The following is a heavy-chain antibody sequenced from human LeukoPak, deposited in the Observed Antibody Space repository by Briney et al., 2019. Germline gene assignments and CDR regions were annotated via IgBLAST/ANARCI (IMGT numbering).Heavy chain of an antibody. J-gene: IGHJ4*02. CDR3: ASSPGYSRG. D-gene: IGHD6-13*01. CDR2: ISSSGSTI. Sequence: TGGSLRLSCAASGFTFSSYEMNWVRQAPGKGLEWVSYISSSGSTIYYADSVKGRFTISRDNAKNSLYLQMNSLRAEDTAVYYCASSPGYSRGWGQGTLVTVSS. V-gene: IGHV3-48*03. CDR1: GFTFSSYE.